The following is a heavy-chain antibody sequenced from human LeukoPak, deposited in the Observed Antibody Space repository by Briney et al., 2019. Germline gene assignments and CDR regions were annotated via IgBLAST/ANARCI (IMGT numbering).Heavy chain of an antibody. CDR3: ARDNRYSIFNWFDP. D-gene: IGHD6-13*01. J-gene: IGHJ5*02. V-gene: IGHV3-11*04. Sequence: GGSLRLSCAASGLRFSDYYVSWIRQAPGKGLEWVSYISSSGSTIYYADSVKGRFTISRDNAKNSLYLQMNSLRAEDTAVYYCARDNRYSIFNWFDPWGQGTLVTVSS. CDR2: ISSSGSTI. CDR1: GLRFSDYY.